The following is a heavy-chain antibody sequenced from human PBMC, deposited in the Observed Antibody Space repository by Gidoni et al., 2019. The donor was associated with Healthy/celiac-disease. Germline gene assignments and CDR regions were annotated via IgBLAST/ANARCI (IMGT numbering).Heavy chain of an antibody. Sequence: QVQLQESGPGLVKPSQTLSLTFTVPGGSLSSGSYYWSWIRQPAGKGLEWIGRIYTSGSTNYNPSLKSRVTMSVDTSKNQFSLKLSSVTAADTAVYYCARGYSSSWSTTNFDYWGQGTLVTVSS. V-gene: IGHV4-61*02. CDR2: IYTSGST. CDR1: GGSLSSGSYY. D-gene: IGHD6-13*01. CDR3: ARGYSSSWSTTNFDY. J-gene: IGHJ4*02.